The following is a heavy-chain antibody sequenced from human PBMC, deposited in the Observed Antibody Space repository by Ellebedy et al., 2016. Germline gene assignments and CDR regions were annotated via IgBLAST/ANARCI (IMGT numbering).Heavy chain of an antibody. CDR1: GGSITSSDYY. J-gene: IGHJ4*02. Sequence: SETLSLXXTVSGGSITSSDYYWAWVRQPPGKGLEWIGSINNSGRTYYKPSLKSRVTISVDTSKNQFSLRLTSVTAADTAVYYCSREVRSGSHDWGQGTLVTVSS. CDR3: SREVRSGSHD. V-gene: IGHV4-39*07. CDR2: INNSGRT. D-gene: IGHD1-26*01.